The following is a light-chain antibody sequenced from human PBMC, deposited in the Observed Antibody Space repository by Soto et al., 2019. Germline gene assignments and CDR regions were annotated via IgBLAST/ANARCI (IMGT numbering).Light chain of an antibody. CDR3: QQYDSSVWT. CDR2: GVS. Sequence: EIVLTQSPGTLSLSLGERATLSCRASQSVSSTSLAWYQQKPGQAPRLLMYGVSSRATGIPDRFSGSGSGTDFTLTINRLEPEDFAVYFCQQYDSSVWTFGQGTKV. J-gene: IGKJ1*01. CDR1: QSVSSTS. V-gene: IGKV3-20*01.